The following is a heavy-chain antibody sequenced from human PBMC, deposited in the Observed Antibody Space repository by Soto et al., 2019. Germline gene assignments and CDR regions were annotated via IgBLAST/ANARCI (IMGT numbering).Heavy chain of an antibody. CDR3: AKDRGEVGTTGPRRYYYYYYMDV. J-gene: IGHJ6*03. V-gene: IGHV3-9*01. CDR1: GFTFDDYA. Sequence: GGSLRLSCAASGFTFDDYAMHWVRQAPGKGLEWVSGISWNSGSIGYADSVKGRFTISRDNAKNSLYLQMNSLRAEDTALYYCAKDRGEVGTTGPRRYYYYYYMDVWGKGTTVTVSS. CDR2: ISWNSGSI. D-gene: IGHD1-7*01.